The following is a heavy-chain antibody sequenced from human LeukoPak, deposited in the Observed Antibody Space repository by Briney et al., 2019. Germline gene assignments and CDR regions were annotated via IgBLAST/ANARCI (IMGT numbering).Heavy chain of an antibody. D-gene: IGHD6-19*01. CDR1: GFTFSNYG. Sequence: GRSLRLSCAASGFTFSNYGIHWVRQAPGLGLEWVAVVSDDGHTTYYADSVKGRFTVSRDNSKNSMNLQMNSLRAEDTAVYYCATEGYSSEVDYWGQGTLVTVSS. CDR2: VSDDGHTT. V-gene: IGHV3-30*03. CDR3: ATEGYSSEVDY. J-gene: IGHJ4*02.